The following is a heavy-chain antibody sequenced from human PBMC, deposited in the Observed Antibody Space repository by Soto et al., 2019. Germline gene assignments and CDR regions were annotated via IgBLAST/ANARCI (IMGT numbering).Heavy chain of an antibody. CDR3: ARARLRYFDWLSYYFDY. D-gene: IGHD3-9*01. J-gene: IGHJ4*02. Sequence: PSETLSLTCTVSGGSISSGDYYWSWIRQPPGKGLEWIGYIYYSGSTYYNPSLKSRVTISVDTSKNQFSLMLSSVTAADTAVYYCARARLRYFDWLSYYFDYWGQGTLVTVSS. V-gene: IGHV4-30-4*01. CDR2: IYYSGST. CDR1: GGSISSGDYY.